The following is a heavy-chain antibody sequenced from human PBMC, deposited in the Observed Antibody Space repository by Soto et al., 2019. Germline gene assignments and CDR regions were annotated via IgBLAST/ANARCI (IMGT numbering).Heavy chain of an antibody. CDR3: AIKGHYGDYAAFDI. CDR2: ISTSSSYI. D-gene: IGHD4-17*01. Sequence: GSLTLSCAASGSIFIGYAISWVRQSPGKGLEWVACISTSSSYIYYADSVKGGFTMSRDNAKKSLYLEMNSLRAEDTAVYYCAIKGHYGDYAAFDIWGQGTMVTVSS. CDR1: GSIFIGYA. V-gene: IGHV3-21*01. J-gene: IGHJ3*02.